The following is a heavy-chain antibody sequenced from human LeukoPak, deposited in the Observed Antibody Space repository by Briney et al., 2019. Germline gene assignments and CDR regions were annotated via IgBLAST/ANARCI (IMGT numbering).Heavy chain of an antibody. J-gene: IGHJ5*02. CDR1: GGSISSSSYY. V-gene: IGHV4-39*07. CDR3: ARDIVVVVAATRWFDP. CDR2: IYYSGST. Sequence: SETLSLTCTVSGGSISSSSYYWGWIRQPPGKGLEWIGSIYYSGSTYYNPTLKSRVTISVDTSKNQFSLKLSSVTAADTAVYYCARDIVVVVAATRWFDPWGQGTLVTVSS. D-gene: IGHD2-15*01.